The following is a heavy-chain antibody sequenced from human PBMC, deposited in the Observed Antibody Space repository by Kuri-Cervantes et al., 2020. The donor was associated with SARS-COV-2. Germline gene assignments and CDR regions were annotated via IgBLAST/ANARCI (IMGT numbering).Heavy chain of an antibody. J-gene: IGHJ6*02. D-gene: IGHD6-13*01. CDR2: ISYDGSSK. CDR3: ARRSWYWRDYYGMDV. CDR1: GFTFSSYG. Sequence: GESLKISCAASGFTFSSYGMHWVRQAPGKGLEWVAVISYDGSSKYYADSVKGRSTIARDNAKNSLYLQMNSLRAEDTAVYYCARRSWYWRDYYGMDVWGQGTTVTVSS. V-gene: IGHV3-30*03.